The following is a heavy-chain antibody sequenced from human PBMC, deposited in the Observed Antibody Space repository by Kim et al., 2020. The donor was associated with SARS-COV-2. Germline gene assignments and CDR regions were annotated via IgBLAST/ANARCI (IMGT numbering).Heavy chain of an antibody. CDR3: ARGFDP. Sequence: SETLSLTCTVSGGSISSYYWSWIRQPPGKGLEWIGYIYYSGSTNYNPSLKSRVTISVDTSKNQFSLKLSSVTAADTAVYYFARGFDPWGQGTLVPVSS. CDR2: IYYSGST. J-gene: IGHJ5*02. V-gene: IGHV4-59*01. CDR1: GGSISSYY.